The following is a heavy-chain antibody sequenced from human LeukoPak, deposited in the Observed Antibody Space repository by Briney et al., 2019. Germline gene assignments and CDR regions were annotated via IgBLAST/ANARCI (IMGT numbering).Heavy chain of an antibody. CDR3: ARADYYDKYWFDP. D-gene: IGHD3-22*01. Sequence: GASVKVSCKASGYTFTSYGISWVRQAPGQGLEWMGWINPNSGGTNYAQKFQGRVTMTRDTSISTAYMELSRLRSDDTAVYYCARADYYDKYWFDPWGQGTLVTVSS. CDR2: INPNSGGT. CDR1: GYTFTSYG. V-gene: IGHV1-2*02. J-gene: IGHJ5*02.